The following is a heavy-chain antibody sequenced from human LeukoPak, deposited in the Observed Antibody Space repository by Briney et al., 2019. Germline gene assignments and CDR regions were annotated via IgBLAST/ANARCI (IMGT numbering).Heavy chain of an antibody. CDR3: ARGSPPPPRYCSSTSCYYYYYYMDV. CDR1: GGTFSSYA. CDR2: IIPIFGTA. Sequence: ASVKVSCKASGGTFSSYAISWVRQAPGQGLEWMGGIIPIFGTANYAQKFQGRVTSTADESTSTAYMELSSLRSEDTAVYYCARGSPPPPRYCSSTSCYYYYYYMDVWGKGTTVTVSS. V-gene: IGHV1-69*13. D-gene: IGHD2-2*01. J-gene: IGHJ6*03.